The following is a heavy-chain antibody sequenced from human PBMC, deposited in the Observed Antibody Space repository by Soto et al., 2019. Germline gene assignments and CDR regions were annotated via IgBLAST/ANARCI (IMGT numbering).Heavy chain of an antibody. D-gene: IGHD3-10*01. CDR1: GFTFSSYA. CDR3: AKVGTTLDFYYYGSGSGRIGGMDV. Sequence: GGSLRLSCAASGFTFSSYAMSWVRQAPGKGLEWVSAISGSGGSTYYADSVKGRFTISRDNSKNTLYLQMNSLRAEDTAVYYCAKVGTTLDFYYYGSGSGRIGGMDVWGQGTTVTVSS. J-gene: IGHJ6*02. V-gene: IGHV3-23*01. CDR2: ISGSGGST.